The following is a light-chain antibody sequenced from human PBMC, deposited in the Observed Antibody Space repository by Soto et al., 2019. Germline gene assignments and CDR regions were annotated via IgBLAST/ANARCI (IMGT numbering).Light chain of an antibody. CDR3: QQRQYWPPIT. V-gene: IGKV3-11*01. J-gene: IGKJ5*01. CDR2: DTS. Sequence: EIVLTQSPDTLSLSPGERATLSCRASQSVSSYLAWYQQKPGQAPRLLIYDTSNRATGVPARFSGSGSGTDFTLTISSLEPEDCAIYYCQQRQYWPPITFGQGTRLEIK. CDR1: QSVSSY.